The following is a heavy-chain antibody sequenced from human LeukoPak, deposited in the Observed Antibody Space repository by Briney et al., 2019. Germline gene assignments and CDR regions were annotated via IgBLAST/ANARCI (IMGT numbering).Heavy chain of an antibody. CDR2: IYTSGST. D-gene: IGHD7-27*01. Sequence: SETLSLTCTVSGGSISSYYWSWIRQPAGKGLEWIGRIYTSGSTNYNPSLKSRVTMSVDTSKNQFSLKLSSVTAADTAVYYCARYFGTGDYYYYMDVWGKGTTVTISS. CDR1: GGSISSYY. V-gene: IGHV4-4*07. J-gene: IGHJ6*03. CDR3: ARYFGTGDYYYYMDV.